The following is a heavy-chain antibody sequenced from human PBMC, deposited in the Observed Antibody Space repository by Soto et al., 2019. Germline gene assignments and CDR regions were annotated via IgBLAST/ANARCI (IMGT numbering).Heavy chain of an antibody. CDR2: INPYNANT. CDR1: GYTFTNHG. D-gene: IGHD3-16*01. V-gene: IGHV1-18*04. Sequence: ASVKVSCKTSGYTFTNHGINWVRQAPGQGLEWMGWINPYNANTNYAQKLQGRGTMTTDTSTSRTYMDLRSLTSDDTAVYYCARDRVAGIWGDAFDIWGQGTMVTVSS. CDR3: ARDRVAGIWGDAFDI. J-gene: IGHJ3*02.